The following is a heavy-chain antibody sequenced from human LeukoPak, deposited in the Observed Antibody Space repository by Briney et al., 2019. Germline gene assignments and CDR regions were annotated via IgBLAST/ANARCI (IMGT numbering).Heavy chain of an antibody. CDR1: GGTFATYW. D-gene: IGHD3-22*01. Sequence: GASVKVSCKASGGTFATYWMHWVRQAPGKGLLWVSRINGDASSTSYADSVKGRLTISRDNSKNTLYLQMSSLRAEDTAVYYCARGRYDSSGYHDAFDIWGRGTMVTVSS. V-gene: IGHV3-74*01. J-gene: IGHJ3*02. CDR3: ARGRYDSSGYHDAFDI. CDR2: INGDASST.